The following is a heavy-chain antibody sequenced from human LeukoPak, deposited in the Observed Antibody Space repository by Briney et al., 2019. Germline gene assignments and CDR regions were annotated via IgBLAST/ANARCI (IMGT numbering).Heavy chain of an antibody. CDR2: INPSGGST. J-gene: IGHJ5*02. CDR1: GYTFTSYY. CDR3: ARETLSNWFDP. V-gene: IGHV1-46*01. Sequence: ASVKVSCKASGYTFTSYYMHWVRQAPGQGLEWMGIINPSGGSTSYAQKFQGRVTMTRDMSTSTVHMELSSLRSEDTAVYYCARETLSNWFDPWGQGTLVTVSS.